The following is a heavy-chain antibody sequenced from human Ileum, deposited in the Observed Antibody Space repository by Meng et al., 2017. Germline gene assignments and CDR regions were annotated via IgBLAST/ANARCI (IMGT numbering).Heavy chain of an antibody. CDR1: GFTVSSNY. Sequence: GQLGGLGGGLVQPGVSLRLSCAASGFTVSSNYMTWVRQAPGKGLDWVSIISSGGTTYYADSVTGRFTISRDNSKNTLFLQMNSLRAEDTAMYYCARGATTVDDWGQGTLVTVSS. V-gene: IGHV3-66*02. CDR2: ISSGGTT. CDR3: ARGATTVDD. D-gene: IGHD1-26*01. J-gene: IGHJ4*02.